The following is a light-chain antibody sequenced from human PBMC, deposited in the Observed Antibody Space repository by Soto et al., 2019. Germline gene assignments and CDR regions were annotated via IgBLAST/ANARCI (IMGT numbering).Light chain of an antibody. CDR1: QSVSYN. Sequence: ETVMTQSPATLSVSPGDRATLSCSASQSVSYNLAWYQQKPGQAPRLLIYDASTRATGIPARFSGSASGTEFTLTISSLLSEDFEVYYCQPYNNWPLTLGGGTKVDIK. CDR3: QPYNNWPLT. J-gene: IGKJ4*01. V-gene: IGKV3D-15*01. CDR2: DAS.